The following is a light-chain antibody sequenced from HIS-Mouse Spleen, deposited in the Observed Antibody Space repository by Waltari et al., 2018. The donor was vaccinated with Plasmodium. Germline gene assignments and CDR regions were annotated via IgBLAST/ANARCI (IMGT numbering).Light chain of an antibody. Sequence: SYELTQPPSESVSPGHTARITCSGDALPKKFAYWYQQKSGQAPVLVIDEDSKRPSGIPERFSGSSSGTMATLTISGAQVDDEADYYCYSTDSSGNHRVFGGGTKLTVL. CDR2: EDS. CDR3: YSTDSSGNHRV. CDR1: ALPKKF. J-gene: IGLJ3*02. V-gene: IGLV3-10*01.